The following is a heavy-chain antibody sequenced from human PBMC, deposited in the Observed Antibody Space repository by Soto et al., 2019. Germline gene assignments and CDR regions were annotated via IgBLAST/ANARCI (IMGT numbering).Heavy chain of an antibody. Sequence: GGSLRLSCAASGFTFSSYAMHWVRQAPGKGLEWVAVISYDGSNKYYADSVKGRFTISSDNSKNTLYLQMNSLRAEDTAVYYCARAYEGDYFEYWGQGTRVTVSS. D-gene: IGHD3-16*01. CDR2: ISYDGSNK. J-gene: IGHJ4*02. CDR3: ARAYEGDYFEY. V-gene: IGHV3-30-3*01. CDR1: GFTFSSYA.